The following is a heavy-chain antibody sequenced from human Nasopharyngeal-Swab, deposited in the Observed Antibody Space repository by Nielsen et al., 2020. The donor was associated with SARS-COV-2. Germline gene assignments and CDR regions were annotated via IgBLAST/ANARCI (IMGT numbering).Heavy chain of an antibody. Sequence: GESLKISCAASGFTFSRYWMHWVRQVPGKGLVWVSRIDTDGSTTDHADSVKGRFTISRDNAKNTLYLQMNSLRTEDTAVYYCARWAGDSSGYYSDYWGQGTLVTVSS. J-gene: IGHJ4*02. V-gene: IGHV3-74*01. CDR1: GFTFSRYW. D-gene: IGHD3-22*01. CDR2: IDTDGSTT. CDR3: ARWAGDSSGYYSDY.